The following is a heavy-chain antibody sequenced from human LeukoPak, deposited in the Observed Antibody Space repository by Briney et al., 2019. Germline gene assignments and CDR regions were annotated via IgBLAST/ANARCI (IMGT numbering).Heavy chain of an antibody. D-gene: IGHD3-22*01. J-gene: IGHJ4*02. V-gene: IGHV4-39*07. CDR2: INHSGST. CDR1: GGSISSSTYY. CDR3: AKMGDGDDYHDSSGYYGDY. Sequence: SETLSLTCTVSGGSISSSTYYWSWIRQPPGKGLEWIGEINHSGSTNYNPSLKSRVTISVDKSKNQFFLKLTSVTAADTAVYYRAKMGDGDDYHDSSGYYGDYWGQGTLVTVSS.